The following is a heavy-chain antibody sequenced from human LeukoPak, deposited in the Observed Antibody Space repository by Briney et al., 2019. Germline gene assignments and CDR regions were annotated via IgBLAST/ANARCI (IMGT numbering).Heavy chain of an antibody. D-gene: IGHD3-10*02. V-gene: IGHV3-48*03. CDR2: ISSSGSTI. CDR1: GFNFSSYE. Sequence: GGSLRLSCAASGFNFSSYEMNWVRQAPWKGLEWGSYISSSGSTIYYADSVKGRCTISRDNAKNSLYLQMNSLRAEDTAVYYCAELGITMIGGVWGKGTTVTISS. J-gene: IGHJ6*04. CDR3: AELGITMIGGV.